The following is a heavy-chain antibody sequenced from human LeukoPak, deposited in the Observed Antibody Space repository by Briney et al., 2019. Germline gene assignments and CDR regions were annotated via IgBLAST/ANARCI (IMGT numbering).Heavy chain of an antibody. J-gene: IGHJ5*02. CDR3: ARDRDSMVRGAHNWFDP. V-gene: IGHV1-46*01. CDR1: GYTFTSYY. CDR2: INPSGGST. Sequence: GASVKVSCXASGYTFTSYYMHWVRQAPGQGLEWMGIINPSGGSTSYARKFQGRVTMTRDTSTSTVYMELSSLRSEDTAVYYCARDRDSMVRGAHNWFDPWGQGTLVTVSS. D-gene: IGHD3-10*01.